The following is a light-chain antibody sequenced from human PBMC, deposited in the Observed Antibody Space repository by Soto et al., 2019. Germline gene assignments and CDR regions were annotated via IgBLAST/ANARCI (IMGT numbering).Light chain of an antibody. J-gene: IGKJ1*01. V-gene: IGKV3-11*01. CDR1: QYINTR. Sequence: EIVLTQSPATLSSFPGDRVTLSCRASQYINTRLAWYQHRPGQDPRLLIYQTSIRAAGIPARFSASGSGTDFTLTISEVQPEDFALYYCHQRQSWPRTFGQGTKVDIK. CDR3: HQRQSWPRT. CDR2: QTS.